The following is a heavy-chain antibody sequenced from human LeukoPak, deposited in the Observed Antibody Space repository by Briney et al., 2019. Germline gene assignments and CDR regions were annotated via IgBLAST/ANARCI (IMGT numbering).Heavy chain of an antibody. Sequence: GGSLRLSCAASGFTFSSYSMNWVRQAPGKGLEWVSSISSSSSYIYYADSVKGRFTISRDNAKNSLYLQMNSLRAEDTAVYYCARPGEGDNWNPWVVWGQGTLVTVSS. V-gene: IGHV3-21*01. CDR2: ISSSSSYI. CDR1: GFTFSSYS. CDR3: ARPGEGDNWNPWVV. D-gene: IGHD1-20*01. J-gene: IGHJ4*02.